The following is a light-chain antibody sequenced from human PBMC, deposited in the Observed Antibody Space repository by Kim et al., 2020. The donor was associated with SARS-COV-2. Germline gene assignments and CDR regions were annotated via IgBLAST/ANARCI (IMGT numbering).Light chain of an antibody. J-gene: IGLJ2*01. CDR1: KLGDKY. CDR2: QDS. V-gene: IGLV3-1*01. Sequence: SYELTQPPSVSVSPGQTASITCSGDKLGDKYACWYQQKPGQFPVLVIYQDSKRPSGIPERFSGSNSGNTATLTISGTQAMDAADYYCQAWDSSTVVFGGGTQLTVL. CDR3: QAWDSSTVV.